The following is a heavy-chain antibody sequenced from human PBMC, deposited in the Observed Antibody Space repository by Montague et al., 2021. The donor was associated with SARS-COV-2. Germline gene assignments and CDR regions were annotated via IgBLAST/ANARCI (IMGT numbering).Heavy chain of an antibody. J-gene: IGHJ6*02. Sequence: SETLSLTCAVYGGSFSGYYWSWIRQPPGKGQEWIGEINHSGSTNYNPSLKSRVTISVDTSKNQFSLKLSSVTAADTAVYYCARGPVDDNCSGGSCYSRYYYGMDVWGQGTTVTVSS. CDR1: GGSFSGYY. D-gene: IGHD2-15*01. V-gene: IGHV4-34*01. CDR3: ARGPVDDNCSGGSCYSRYYYGMDV. CDR2: INHSGST.